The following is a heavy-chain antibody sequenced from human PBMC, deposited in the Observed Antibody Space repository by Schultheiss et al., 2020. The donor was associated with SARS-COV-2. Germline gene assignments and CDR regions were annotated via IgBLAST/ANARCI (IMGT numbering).Heavy chain of an antibody. CDR3: ASRAIAVAGLDY. CDR1: GYTFTSYG. Sequence: ASVKVSCKASGYTFTSYGISWVRQAPGQGLEWMGRISAYNGNTNYAQKLQGRVTMTRDTSISTAYMELSRLRSDDTAVYYCASRAIAVAGLDYWGQGTLVTVSS. CDR2: ISAYNGNT. V-gene: IGHV1-18*01. D-gene: IGHD6-19*01. J-gene: IGHJ4*02.